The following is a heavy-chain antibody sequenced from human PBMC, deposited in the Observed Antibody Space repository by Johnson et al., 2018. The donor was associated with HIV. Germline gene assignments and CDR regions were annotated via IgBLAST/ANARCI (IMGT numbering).Heavy chain of an antibody. CDR2: ISWDGAST. CDR1: GFTFDDST. Sequence: VQLVESGGVVVQPGGSLRLSCAASGFTFDDSTMHWVHQAPGKGLEWVSLISWDGASTHYADSVKGRFTISRDNNKNSLYLQMNSLRAEDTALYYCARAEIYEGRVGDFAFDIWGRGTMVTVSS. J-gene: IGHJ3*02. V-gene: IGHV3-43*01. CDR3: ARAEIYEGRVGDFAFDI. D-gene: IGHD3-10*01.